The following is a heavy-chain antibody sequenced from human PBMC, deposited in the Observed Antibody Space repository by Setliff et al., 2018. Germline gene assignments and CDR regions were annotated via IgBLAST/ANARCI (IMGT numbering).Heavy chain of an antibody. CDR2: IGYIGETYRGGRYRGRTTYHT. V-gene: IGHV3-23*03. D-gene: IGHD5-12*01. Sequence: HPGGSLRLSCAGSGFTFSDSAMNWIRQAPGKGLEWVASIGYIGETYRGGRYRGRTTYHTYYADSVKGRFAISRDNSQRTVFLQMNSLRADDTAVYYCATGYDFDSWGQGTLVTVSS. CDR3: ATGYDFDS. J-gene: IGHJ4*02. CDR1: GFTFSDSA.